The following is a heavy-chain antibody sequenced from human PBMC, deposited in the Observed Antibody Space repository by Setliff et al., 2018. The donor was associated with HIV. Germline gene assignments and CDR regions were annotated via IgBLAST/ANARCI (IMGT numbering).Heavy chain of an antibody. V-gene: IGHV1-46*01. Sequence: ASVKVSCKASGYTFTSYYMHWVRQAPGQGLEWMGIINPSGGSPSYAQKFQGRPTITTDQIMTTAYMELTSLRAEDTAVYYCARDTELAYVDYWGQGTLVTVS. CDR1: GYTFTSYY. J-gene: IGHJ4*02. CDR3: ARDTELAYVDY. CDR2: INPSGGSP. D-gene: IGHD4-4*01.